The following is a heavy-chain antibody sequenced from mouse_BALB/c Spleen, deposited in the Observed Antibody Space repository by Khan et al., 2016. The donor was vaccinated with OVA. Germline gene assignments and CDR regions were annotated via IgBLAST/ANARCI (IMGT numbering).Heavy chain of an antibody. D-gene: IGHD2-10*01. CDR3: ARQPYYHYYVMDY. J-gene: IGHJ4*01. Sequence: QVQLKESGPGLVAPSQSLSITCTISGFSLSSYGIHWVRQPPGQGLEWLVVIWSDGSTTYNSTLKSRLSITKDNSKSRVFLKMNSLQTDDTAIYYCARQPYYHYYVMDYWGQGTSITVSS. CDR1: GFSLSSYG. CDR2: IWSDGST. V-gene: IGHV2-6-1*01.